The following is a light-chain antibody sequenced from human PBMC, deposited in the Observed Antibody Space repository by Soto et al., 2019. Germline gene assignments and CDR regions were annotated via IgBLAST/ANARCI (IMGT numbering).Light chain of an antibody. CDR2: EVS. CDR3: SSYAGSNKV. J-gene: IGLJ1*01. V-gene: IGLV2-8*01. Sequence: QSVLNQPPSASGSPGQSVTISCTGTSSDVGGYNYVSWYQQHPGKAPKLMIYEVSKRPSGVPDRFSGSKSGNTASLTVSGLQAEDEADYYCSSYAGSNKVFGTGTKVTVL. CDR1: SSDVGGYNY.